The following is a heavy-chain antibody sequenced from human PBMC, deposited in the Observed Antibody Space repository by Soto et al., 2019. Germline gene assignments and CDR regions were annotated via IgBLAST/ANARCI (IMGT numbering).Heavy chain of an antibody. CDR2: IDWDDDK. CDR3: ARILFDLNVPENYYYGMDV. CDR1: GFSLSTSGMC. D-gene: IGHD3-10*02. J-gene: IGHJ6*02. V-gene: IGHV2-70*01. Sequence: SGPTLVNPTQTLTLTCTFSGFSLSTSGMCVSWIRQPPGKALEWLALIDWDDDKYYSTSLKTRLTISKDTSKNQVALTMTKMDTVDTATYYCARILFDLNVPENYYYGMDVWAQGTTVTVSS.